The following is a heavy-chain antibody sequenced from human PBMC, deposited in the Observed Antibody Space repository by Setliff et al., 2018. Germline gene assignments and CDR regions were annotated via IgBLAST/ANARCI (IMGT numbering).Heavy chain of an antibody. CDR3: ARTGTYRYFDS. J-gene: IGHJ4*02. CDR1: GASINSGSNY. CDR2: IHYRGTT. V-gene: IGHV4-39*01. D-gene: IGHD1-7*01. Sequence: SETLSLTCTVSGASINSGSNYWGWIRQPPGKGPEWIGRIHYRGTTYSNASLASRLTLSVDTSKNQFSLKLTSVTASDTAVYYCARTGTYRYFDSWGQGIRVTVSS.